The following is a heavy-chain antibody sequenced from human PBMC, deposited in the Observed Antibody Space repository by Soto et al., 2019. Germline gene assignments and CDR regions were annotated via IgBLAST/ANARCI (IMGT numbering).Heavy chain of an antibody. J-gene: IGHJ4*02. V-gene: IGHV1-69*01. CDR2: INPMFNST. Sequence: QVQLVQSGAEVKKPGSSVKVSCVAPGGTFDHAAITWVRQAPGQGLEWVGGINPMFNSTHYAQKFQGRVTITADAVTSTAFMELRGLTSEDTAVYYCARQIFAADYWGQGTMLVVSS. D-gene: IGHD3-9*01. CDR1: GGTFDHAA. CDR3: ARQIFAADY.